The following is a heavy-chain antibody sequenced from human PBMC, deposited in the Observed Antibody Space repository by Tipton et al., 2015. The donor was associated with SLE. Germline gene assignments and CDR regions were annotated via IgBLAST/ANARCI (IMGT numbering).Heavy chain of an antibody. J-gene: IGHJ5*02. CDR3: AKVRAAAGIPWFDP. D-gene: IGHD6-13*01. Sequence: GSLRLSCAASGITFSSHAMSWVRQAPGKGLEWVSATSGSGGSTYYADSVKGRFTISRDKSKNTLYLQMNSLRAEDTAVYYCAKVRAAAGIPWFDPWGQGTLGIVSS. CDR2: TSGSGGST. CDR1: GITFSSHA. V-gene: IGHV3-23*01.